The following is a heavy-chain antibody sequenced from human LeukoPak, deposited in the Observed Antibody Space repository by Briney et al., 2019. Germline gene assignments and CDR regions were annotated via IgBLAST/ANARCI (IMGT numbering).Heavy chain of an antibody. V-gene: IGHV1-69*13. CDR2: IIPIFGTA. CDR3: ARGMSGSYYCFDY. J-gene: IGHJ4*02. CDR1: GGTFSSYA. D-gene: IGHD1-26*01. Sequence: SVKVSCKASGGTFSSYAISWVRQAPGQGLEWMGGIIPIFGTANYAQKFQGRVTITADESTSTAYMELSSLRSEDTAVYYCARGMSGSYYCFDYWGQGTLVTVSS.